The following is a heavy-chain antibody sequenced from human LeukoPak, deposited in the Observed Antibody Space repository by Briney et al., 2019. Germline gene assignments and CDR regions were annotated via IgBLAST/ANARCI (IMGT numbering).Heavy chain of an antibody. V-gene: IGHV1-2*02. Sequence: ASVKVSCKASGYTFTGYYMHWVRQAPGQGLEWMGWINPNSGGTNYAQKFQGRVTMTRDTSISTAYMELSRLRSDDTAVFYCARGHHYFVSGSYYNFWGQGALVTVSS. J-gene: IGHJ4*02. CDR2: INPNSGGT. D-gene: IGHD3-10*01. CDR1: GYTFTGYY. CDR3: ARGHHYFVSGSYYNF.